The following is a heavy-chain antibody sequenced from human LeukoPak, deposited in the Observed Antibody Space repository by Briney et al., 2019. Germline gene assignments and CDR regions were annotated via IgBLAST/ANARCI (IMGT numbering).Heavy chain of an antibody. V-gene: IGHV3-53*01. Sequence: GGSLRLSCTASEFTLSRDFMRWVRQAPGKGLEWVSLIFSNGDTHYADSVKGRFTISRDTSKNTVSLQMNSLRVEDTAMYYCTRDQMNYWGQGTLVTVSS. CDR3: TRDQMNY. CDR1: EFTLSRDF. D-gene: IGHD5-24*01. J-gene: IGHJ4*02. CDR2: IFSNGDT.